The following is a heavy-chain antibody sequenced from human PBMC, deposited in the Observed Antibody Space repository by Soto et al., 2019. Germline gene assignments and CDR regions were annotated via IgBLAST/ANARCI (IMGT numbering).Heavy chain of an antibody. Sequence: QVQLQESGPGLVKPSQTLSLTCTVSGGSISSGDYYWSWIRQPPGKGLEWIGYIYYSGSTYYNPSRKSRVTIAVDTSKNQCSLKLSSVTAADTAVYYCARVYRYSPAQFDYWGQGTLVTVSS. V-gene: IGHV4-30-4*01. J-gene: IGHJ4*02. CDR3: ARVYRYSPAQFDY. CDR1: GGSISSGDYY. D-gene: IGHD5-18*01. CDR2: IYYSGST.